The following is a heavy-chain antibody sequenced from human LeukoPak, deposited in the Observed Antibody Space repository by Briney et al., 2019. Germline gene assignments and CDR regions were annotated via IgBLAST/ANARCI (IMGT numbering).Heavy chain of an antibody. J-gene: IGHJ6*02. CDR3: AREYCGGDCPGYYGMDV. V-gene: IGHV1-2*02. CDR2: INPNSGGT. CDR1: GYTFTSYG. Sequence: ASVKGRCKASGYTFTSYGITWLRQAPGQGIEWMGWINPNSGGTNYAQKFQGRVTMTRDTSISTAYMELSRLRSDDTAVYYCAREYCGGDCPGYYGMDVWGQGTTVTVSS. D-gene: IGHD2-21*02.